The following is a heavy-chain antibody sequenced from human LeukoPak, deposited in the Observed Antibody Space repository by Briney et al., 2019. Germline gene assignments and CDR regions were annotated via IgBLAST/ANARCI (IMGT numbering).Heavy chain of an antibody. D-gene: IGHD2-21*02. V-gene: IGHV3-21*06. Sequence: GGSLRLSCAASGFTFRGYSMNWVRQFPGKGLEWVSFITSTSDDMLYADSVKGRFTISRDNAKNTLYLQMNSLRAEDTAVYFCARTAGHYFDYWGQGSLLTVPS. CDR3: ARTAGHYFDY. J-gene: IGHJ4*02. CDR2: ITSTSDDM. CDR1: GFTFRGYS.